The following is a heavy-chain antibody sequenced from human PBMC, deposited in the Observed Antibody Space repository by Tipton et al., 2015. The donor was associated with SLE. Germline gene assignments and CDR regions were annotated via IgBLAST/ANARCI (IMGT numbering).Heavy chain of an antibody. J-gene: IGHJ4*02. D-gene: IGHD5-24*01. CDR3: ARGRDGYIY. CDR2: FYTDGST. CDR1: GGSIGNNY. V-gene: IGHV4-4*07. Sequence: TLSLTCTVSGGSIGNNYWNWIRQSAGKGLEWIGRFYTDGSTSHKPSLESRLNPSLESRVTMSVDPSKNQFSLKLMSVTAADTAVYFCARGRDGYIYWGQGALVTVSP.